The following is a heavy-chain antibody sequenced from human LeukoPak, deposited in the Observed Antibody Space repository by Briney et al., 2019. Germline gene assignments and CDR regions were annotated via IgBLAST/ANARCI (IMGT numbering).Heavy chain of an antibody. Sequence: ASVTVSCKASGDTYSSYAVSWVRQAPGQGLEWMGRIIPIIGISNNAQKFQGRVTITGNKSMSTAYMELSSLRSEDTAVYYCARDPTYCSSTSCFPLKYGMDVWGQGSTVTVSS. D-gene: IGHD2-2*01. CDR3: ARDPTYCSSTSCFPLKYGMDV. CDR2: IIPIIGIS. J-gene: IGHJ6*02. CDR1: GDTYSSYA. V-gene: IGHV1-69*04.